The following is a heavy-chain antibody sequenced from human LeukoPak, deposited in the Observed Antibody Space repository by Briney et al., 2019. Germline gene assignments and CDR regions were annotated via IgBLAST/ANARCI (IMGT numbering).Heavy chain of an antibody. V-gene: IGHV4-61*01. Sequence: SETLSLTCTVSGGSVSSGSYYWSRIRQPPGKGLEWIGYIYYSGSTNYNPSLKSRVTISVDTSKNQFSLKLSSVTAADTAVYYCARQQLPDYWGQGTLVTVSS. CDR2: IYYSGST. CDR1: GGSVSSGSYY. CDR3: ARQQLPDY. D-gene: IGHD5-18*01. J-gene: IGHJ4*02.